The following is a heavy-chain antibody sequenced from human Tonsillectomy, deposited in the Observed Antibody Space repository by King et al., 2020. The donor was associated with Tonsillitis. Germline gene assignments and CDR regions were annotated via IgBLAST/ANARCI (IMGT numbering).Heavy chain of an antibody. Sequence: VQLVESGGGVVQPGRSLRLSCAASGFTFSSSAIYWVRQAPGKGLEWVAVISYDGSNKYYADSVKGRFTISRDNSKNTLYLQMNSLRAEDTAVYYCARDVGVYYYYGMDVWGQGTTVTVSS. J-gene: IGHJ6*02. V-gene: IGHV3-30*04. CDR1: GFTFSSSA. CDR3: ARDVGVYYYYGMDV. CDR2: ISYDGSNK. D-gene: IGHD1-26*01.